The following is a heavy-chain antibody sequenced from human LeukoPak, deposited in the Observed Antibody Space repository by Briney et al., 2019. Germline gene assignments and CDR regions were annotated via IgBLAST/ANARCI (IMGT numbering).Heavy chain of an antibody. D-gene: IGHD5-18*01. J-gene: IGHJ4*02. Sequence: GGSLRLSCAASGFTFSSYSMNWVRQAPGKGLEWVAVISYDGINKSYADSVKGRFTISRDNSKNTLYLQMNSLRPEDTAVYYCAKSGRRGYSYGSRFKYYYDYWGPGNPGHRLL. CDR1: GFTFSSYS. V-gene: IGHV3-30*18. CDR3: AKSGRRGYSYGSRFKYYYDY. CDR2: ISYDGINK.